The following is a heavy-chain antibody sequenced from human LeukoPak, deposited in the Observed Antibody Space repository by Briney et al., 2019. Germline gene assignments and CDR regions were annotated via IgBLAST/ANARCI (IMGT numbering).Heavy chain of an antibody. J-gene: IGHJ6*03. CDR1: VYTFTGYY. V-gene: IGHV1-2*02. Sequence: ASVKVSCKASVYTFTGYYMHWVRQAPGQGLEWMGWINPNSGGTNYAQKFQGRVTMTRDTSISTAYMELSRLRSDDTAVYYCARVGPGHRLGYCSGGSCYSGDYYYYYMDVWGKGTTVTVSS. CDR3: ARVGPGHRLGYCSGGSCYSGDYYYYYMDV. D-gene: IGHD2-15*01. CDR2: INPNSGGT.